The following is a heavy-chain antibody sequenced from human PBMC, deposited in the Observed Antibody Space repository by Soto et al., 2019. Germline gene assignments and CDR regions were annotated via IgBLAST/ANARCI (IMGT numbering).Heavy chain of an antibody. J-gene: IGHJ4*02. Sequence: QVQLVESGGGLVKPGGSLRLSCVASGFTFSDSYMSWVRQAPGKGLEWVSYISSTSSFTDYAESVKGRFIISRDNAKTLLFLQMNSLRAEDTALYYCARRDGYNYFDFWGQGTLVSVSS. D-gene: IGHD5-12*01. CDR1: GFTFSDSY. CDR2: ISSTSSFT. V-gene: IGHV3-11*06. CDR3: ARRDGYNYFDF.